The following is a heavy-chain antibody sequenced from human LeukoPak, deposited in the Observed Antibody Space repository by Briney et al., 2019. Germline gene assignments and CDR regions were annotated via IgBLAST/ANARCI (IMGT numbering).Heavy chain of an antibody. D-gene: IGHD3-22*01. CDR2: IKSKTDGGTT. CDR3: TTDSVTYYYDSSGYSDPSYYFDY. V-gene: IGHV3-15*01. J-gene: IGHJ4*02. Sequence: GGSLRLSCAASGFTFSNAWMSWGRQAPGKGLEWVGRIKSKTDGGTTDYAAPVKGRFTISRDDSKNTLYLQMNSLTTEDTAVYYCTTDSVTYYYDSSGYSDPSYYFDYWGQGTLVTVSS. CDR1: GFTFSNAW.